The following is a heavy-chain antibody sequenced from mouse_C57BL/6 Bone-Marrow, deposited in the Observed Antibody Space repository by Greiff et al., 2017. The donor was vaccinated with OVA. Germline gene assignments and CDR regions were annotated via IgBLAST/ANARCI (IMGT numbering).Heavy chain of an antibody. D-gene: IGHD2-4*01. CDR1: GFTFSDYG. CDR2: ISSGSSTI. Sequence: EVKLVESGGGLVKPGGSLKLSCAASGFTFSDYGMHWVRQAPEKGLEWVAYISSGSSTIYYADTVKGRFTISRDNAKNTLFLQMTSLRSEDTAMYYWARKGYDYDGGVTYWYFDVWGTGTTVTVSS. V-gene: IGHV5-17*01. J-gene: IGHJ1*03. CDR3: ARKGYDYDGGVTYWYFDV.